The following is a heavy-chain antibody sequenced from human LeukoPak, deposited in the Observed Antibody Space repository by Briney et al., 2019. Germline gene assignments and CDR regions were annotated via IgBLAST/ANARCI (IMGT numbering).Heavy chain of an antibody. CDR3: ARGGYYDFWSGYYKY. Sequence: PSETLSHTCTVSGGSISGSSYYWGWIRQPPGKGLEWIGSIYYSGSTYYNPSLKSRVTISVDTSKNQFSLKLSSVTAADTAVYYCARGGYYDFWSGYYKYWGQGTLVTVSS. CDR2: IYYSGST. CDR1: GGSISGSSYY. J-gene: IGHJ4*02. V-gene: IGHV4-39*07. D-gene: IGHD3-3*01.